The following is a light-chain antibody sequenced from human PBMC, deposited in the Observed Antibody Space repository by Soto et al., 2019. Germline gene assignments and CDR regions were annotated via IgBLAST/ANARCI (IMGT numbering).Light chain of an antibody. CDR1: QSVRNR. CDR3: QHYGGMWT. J-gene: IGKJ1*01. Sequence: DIHMTPWPPTRSGAVGDRVTFTCRASQSVRNRLAWYQQKPGKAPKVLIYDASSLESGVPSRFSGSGSGTEFILTISSLQPDDFASYCCQHYGGMWTFGQGTKVDIK. CDR2: DAS. V-gene: IGKV1-5*01.